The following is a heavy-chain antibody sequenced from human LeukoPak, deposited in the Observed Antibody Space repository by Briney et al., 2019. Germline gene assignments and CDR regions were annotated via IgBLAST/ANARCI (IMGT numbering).Heavy chain of an antibody. V-gene: IGHV3-23*01. D-gene: IGHD3-22*01. CDR1: GVTLSNYA. CDR3: AKGDYYYDSGGYLFDY. J-gene: IGHJ4*02. CDR2: ISGSGGST. Sequence: PGGSLRLSCVASGVTLSNYAMSWVRQAPGKGLEWVSAISGSGGSTYYADSVKGRFTISRDNSKNTLYLQMNSLRAEDTAVYYCAKGDYYYDSGGYLFDYWGQGTLVTVSS.